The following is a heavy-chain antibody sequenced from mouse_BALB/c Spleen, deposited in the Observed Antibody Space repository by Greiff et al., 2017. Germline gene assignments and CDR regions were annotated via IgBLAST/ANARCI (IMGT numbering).Heavy chain of an antibody. CDR3: AKQGAYYGNYVHYFDY. J-gene: IGHJ2*01. Sequence: QVQLQQSGPGLVAPSQSLSITCTVSGFSLTYYGVSWIRQPPGKGLEWLGVIWGGGSTYYNSALKSRLSISKDNSKSQVFLKMNSLQTDDTAMYYCAKQGAYYGNYVHYFDYWGQGTTLTVSS. CDR1: GFSLTYYG. D-gene: IGHD2-10*01. V-gene: IGHV2-6-5*01. CDR2: IWGGGST.